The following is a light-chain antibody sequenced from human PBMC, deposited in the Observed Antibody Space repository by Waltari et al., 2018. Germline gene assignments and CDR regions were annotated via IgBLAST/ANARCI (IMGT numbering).Light chain of an antibody. CDR3: QQYTTYSLLT. CDR1: QNIGSW. J-gene: IGKJ4*01. CDR2: KTS. V-gene: IGKV1-5*03. Sequence: DIQMTQSPSTLSASVGDRVTITCRASQNIGSWLAWYQQKPGKVPKLLMFKTSSLEGGVPPRFSGSGSGTEFTLTISSMQPDDCATYYCQQYTTYSLLTFGGGTRVEI.